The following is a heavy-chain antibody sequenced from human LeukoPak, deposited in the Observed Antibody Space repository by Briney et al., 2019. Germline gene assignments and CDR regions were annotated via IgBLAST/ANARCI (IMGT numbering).Heavy chain of an antibody. V-gene: IGHV3-23*01. D-gene: IGHD7-27*01. J-gene: IGHJ4*02. CDR2: ISAGGGST. Sequence: PGGSLRLSCAASGFTFSSYAMSWVRQAPGKGLEWVSAISAGGGSTYYADSVKGRFTISRDNAKNSLYLQMNSLRAEDTAFYYCARDDNWGFDYWGQGALVTVSS. CDR1: GFTFSSYA. CDR3: ARDDNWGFDY.